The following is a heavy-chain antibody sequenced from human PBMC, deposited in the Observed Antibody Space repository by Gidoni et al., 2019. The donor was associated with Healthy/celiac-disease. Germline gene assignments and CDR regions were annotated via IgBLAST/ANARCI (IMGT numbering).Heavy chain of an antibody. D-gene: IGHD5-12*01. J-gene: IGHJ4*02. CDR3: FSPDRDGYNLGYY. Sequence: KGRFTISRDNSKNTLYLQMNSLRAEDTAVYYCFSPDRDGYNLGYYWGQGTLVTVSS. V-gene: IGHV3-30*03.